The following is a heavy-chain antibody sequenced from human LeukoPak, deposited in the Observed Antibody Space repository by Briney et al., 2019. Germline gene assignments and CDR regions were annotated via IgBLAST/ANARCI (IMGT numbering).Heavy chain of an antibody. CDR1: GFTFSSYA. J-gene: IGHJ5*01. CDR2: VSGGGGST. D-gene: IGHD2-21*02. Sequence: GGSLRLSCAASGFTFSSYAMSWVRQAPGKRLEWGTAVSGGGGSTYYTDSVKGRFTISRDNSKNTLYLEMNSLRVEDTAVYYCAKDRREEGDYNWFDSWGQGTQVTVSS. CDR3: AKDRREEGDYNWFDS. V-gene: IGHV3-23*01.